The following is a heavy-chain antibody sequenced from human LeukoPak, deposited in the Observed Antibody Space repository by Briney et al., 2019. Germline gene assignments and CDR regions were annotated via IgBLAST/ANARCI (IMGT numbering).Heavy chain of an antibody. CDR2: INPNSGGT. J-gene: IGHJ5*02. V-gene: IGHV1-2*02. CDR1: GYTFTGYY. D-gene: IGHD6-13*01. Sequence: ASVKVSCKASGYTFTGYYMHWVRQAPGQGLEWVGWINPNSGGTNYAQKFQGRVTMTRDTSISTAYMELSRLRSDDTAVYYCARVPASSSSWVYWFDPWGQGTLVTVSS. CDR3: ARVPASSSSWVYWFDP.